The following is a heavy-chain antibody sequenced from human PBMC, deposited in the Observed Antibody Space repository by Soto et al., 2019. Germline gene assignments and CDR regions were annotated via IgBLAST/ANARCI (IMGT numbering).Heavy chain of an antibody. CDR3: ARPGYSSGWYPGDNWFDL. Sequence: QVQLVESGGDVVQPGQSLRLSCAASRFTFSGYGMHWVRQAPGKGLEWVTVISYDGSKKNYADSVKGRFTISRDNSKNTLYLQMNSLRAEDTGVYYGARPGYSSGWYPGDNWFDLWGQGTLVTVSS. D-gene: IGHD6-19*01. CDR1: RFTFSGYG. CDR2: ISYDGSKK. J-gene: IGHJ5*02. V-gene: IGHV3-30*03.